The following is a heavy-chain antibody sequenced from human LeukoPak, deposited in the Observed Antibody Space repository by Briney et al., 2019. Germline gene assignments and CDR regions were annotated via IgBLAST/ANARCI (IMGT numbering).Heavy chain of an antibody. J-gene: IGHJ4*02. CDR3: AKDHCSGGSCYLFDY. Sequence: PGGSLRLSCAASGFTFDDYTMHWVRQAPGKGLEWVSLISWDGGSTYYADSVKGRFTISRDNSKNSLYLQMNSLRTEDTALYYCAKDHCSGGSCYLFDYWGQGTLVTVSS. D-gene: IGHD2-15*01. V-gene: IGHV3-43*01. CDR1: GFTFDDYT. CDR2: ISWDGGST.